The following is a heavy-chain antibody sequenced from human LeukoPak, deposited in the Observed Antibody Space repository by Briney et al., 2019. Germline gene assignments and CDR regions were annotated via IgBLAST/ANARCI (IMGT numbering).Heavy chain of an antibody. J-gene: IGHJ4*02. D-gene: IGHD2-2*01. Sequence: GGSLRLSCAASGFTFSSYAMSWVRQAPGKGLEWVSAISGSGGSTYYADSVKGRFTISRENSKNTLYLQMNSLRAEDTAVYYCAREPAAQQCLYYWGQGTLVTVSS. CDR1: GFTFSSYA. CDR3: AREPAAQQCLYY. CDR2: ISGSGGST. V-gene: IGHV3-23*01.